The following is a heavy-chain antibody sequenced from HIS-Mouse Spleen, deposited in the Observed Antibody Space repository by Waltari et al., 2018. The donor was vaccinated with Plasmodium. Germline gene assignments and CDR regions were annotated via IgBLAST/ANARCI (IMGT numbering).Heavy chain of an antibody. CDR3: ARADGSYWYFDL. J-gene: IGHJ2*01. CDR2: ISSSSSTI. D-gene: IGHD1-26*01. CDR1: GFTFSSYS. V-gene: IGHV3-48*01. Sequence: EVQLVESGGGLVQPGGSLRLSCAASGFTFSSYSMNWVRQAPGKGLDWVSYISSSSSTIYYADAVKGRFTISRDNAKNSLYLQMNSLRAEDTAVYYCARADGSYWYFDLWGRGTLVTVSS.